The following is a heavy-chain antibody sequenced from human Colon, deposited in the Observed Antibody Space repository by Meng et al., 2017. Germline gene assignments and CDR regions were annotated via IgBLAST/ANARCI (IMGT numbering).Heavy chain of an antibody. Sequence: QGQLVQDGGGMKKPGSSVKVSCKASGATFSSYTIIWVRQAPGQGLEWMGKIIPLLDRPEYAQKFQGRVTITADKSTRTAFLELSGLGSEDTAVYYCARDAREISHGMDVWGQGTMVTVSS. D-gene: IGHD5-24*01. CDR2: IIPLLDRP. V-gene: IGHV1-69*08. CDR1: GATFSSYT. J-gene: IGHJ6*02. CDR3: ARDAREISHGMDV.